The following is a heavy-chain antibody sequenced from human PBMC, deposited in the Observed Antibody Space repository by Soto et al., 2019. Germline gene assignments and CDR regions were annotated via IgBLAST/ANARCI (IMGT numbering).Heavy chain of an antibody. CDR1: GFPFSSYW. CDR3: ERGDGARYDGKGNLVRH. CDR2: IKSGGSGT. D-gene: IGHD3-22*01. V-gene: IGHV3-74*01. J-gene: IGHJ1*01. Sequence: EVQLVESGGGLVQPGESLTLSCAASGFPFSSYWMHWVRQAPGKGLVWVSRIKSGGSGTYYADAVQDRFTISRDNARKTISLQMYSVRVEYTAVYFRERGDGARYDGKGNLVRHWAEGTLVTVAS.